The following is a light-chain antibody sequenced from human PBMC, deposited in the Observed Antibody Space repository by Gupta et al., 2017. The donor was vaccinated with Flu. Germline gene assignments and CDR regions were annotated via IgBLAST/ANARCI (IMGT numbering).Light chain of an antibody. CDR3: KQTLQSPWT. J-gene: IGKJ1*01. Sequence: VTPEKSASISCKCSQSLVCGDGKTYLYWVQQKPGQPPQVLIYEVSKRGSGVPDRFSGSGSGTDFTLRISRVEAEDVGVYYCKQTLQSPWTFGQGTXVEIK. CDR2: EVS. CDR1: QSLVCGDGKTY. V-gene: IGKV2D-29*01.